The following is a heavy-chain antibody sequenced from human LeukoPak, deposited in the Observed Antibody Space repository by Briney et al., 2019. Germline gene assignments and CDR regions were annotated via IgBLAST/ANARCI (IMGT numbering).Heavy chain of an antibody. CDR2: ISSSSSTI. CDR3: ARGRVGAMYYFDY. V-gene: IGHV3-48*01. D-gene: IGHD1-26*01. Sequence: PGGSLRLSCAASGFTFSSYSMNWVRQAPGKGLEWVSYISSSSSTIYYADSVKGRFTISRDNAKNSLYPQMNSLRAEDTAVYYCARGRVGAMYYFDYWGQGTLVTVSS. J-gene: IGHJ4*02. CDR1: GFTFSSYS.